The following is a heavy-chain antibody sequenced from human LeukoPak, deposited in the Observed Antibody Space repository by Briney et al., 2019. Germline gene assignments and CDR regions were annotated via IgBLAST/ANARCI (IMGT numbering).Heavy chain of an antibody. Sequence: SETLSLTCTVSGGSISSGGYYWSWIRQHPGKGLEWIGYIYYSGSTYYNPSLKSRVTISVDTSKNQFSLKLSSVTAADTAVYYCARDLSSTMVTDGMDVWGQGTTVTVSS. CDR2: IYYSGST. J-gene: IGHJ6*02. CDR1: GGSISSGGYY. V-gene: IGHV4-31*03. CDR3: ARDLSSTMVTDGMDV. D-gene: IGHD4-23*01.